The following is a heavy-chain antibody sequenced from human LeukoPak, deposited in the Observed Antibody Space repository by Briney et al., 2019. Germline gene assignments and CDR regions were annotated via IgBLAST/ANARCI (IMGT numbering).Heavy chain of an antibody. CDR3: TKWNGYADY. CDR1: GFTFRRSG. CDR2: FSGGDGST. J-gene: IGHJ4*02. V-gene: IGHV3-23*01. D-gene: IGHD2-2*01. Sequence: GGSLRLSCAASGFTFRRSGVTWVRQAPGKGLEWVSGFSGGDGSTHYVDSVKGRFTISRDYSENTAFLQMNSLRAEDTAVYYCTKWNGYADYWGQGTLVTVSS.